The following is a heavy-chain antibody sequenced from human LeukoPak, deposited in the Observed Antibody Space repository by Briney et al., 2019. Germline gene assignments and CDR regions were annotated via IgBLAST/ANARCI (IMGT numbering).Heavy chain of an antibody. CDR2: ISPNSGGT. CDR3: ARAVFTMVRGFSDY. J-gene: IGHJ4*02. V-gene: IGHV1-2*02. D-gene: IGHD3-10*01. Sequence: ASVKVSCKASGYTFTGYYMRWVRQAPGQGLEWMGWISPNSGGTNYAQKFQGRVTMTRDTSISTAYMELSRLRSDDTAVYYCARAVFTMVRGFSDYWGQGTLVTVSS. CDR1: GYTFTGYY.